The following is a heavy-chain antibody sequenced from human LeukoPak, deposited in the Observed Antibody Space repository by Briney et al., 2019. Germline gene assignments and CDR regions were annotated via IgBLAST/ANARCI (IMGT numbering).Heavy chain of an antibody. V-gene: IGHV1-2*02. Sequence: ASVKVSCKASGYTFTGYYMHWVRQAPGQGLEWMGWINPNSGGTNYAQKFQGRVNMTRDTSISTAYMELSRLRSDDTAVYYCARDRGYSSGPDSNWFDPWGQGTLVTVSS. J-gene: IGHJ5*02. D-gene: IGHD6-19*01. CDR2: INPNSGGT. CDR1: GYTFTGYY. CDR3: ARDRGYSSGPDSNWFDP.